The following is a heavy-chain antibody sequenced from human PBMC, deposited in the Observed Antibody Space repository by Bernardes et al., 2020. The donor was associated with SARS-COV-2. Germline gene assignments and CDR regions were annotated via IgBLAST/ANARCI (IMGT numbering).Heavy chain of an antibody. CDR3: AAYGGATNGFDY. D-gene: IGHD1-26*01. J-gene: IGHJ4*02. V-gene: IGHV1-58*02. CDR1: GFTFTSSA. Sequence: AMKVSCKASGFTFTSSAMQWVRQARGQRLEWIGWIVVGSGNTNYAQKFQERVTITRDMSTSTAYMELSSLRSEDTAVYYCAAYGGATNGFDYWGQGTLVTVSS. CDR2: IVVGSGNT.